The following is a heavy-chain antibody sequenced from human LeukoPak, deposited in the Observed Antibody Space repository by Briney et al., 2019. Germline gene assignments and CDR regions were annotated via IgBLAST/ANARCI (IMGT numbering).Heavy chain of an antibody. CDR1: GGSFSGYY. J-gene: IGHJ4*02. CDR3: ARGREYGGTPGGGY. Sequence: SETLSLTCAVYGGSFSGYYWSWIRQPPGKGLEWIGEINHSGSTNYNPSLKSRVTISVDTSKNQFSLKLSSVTAADTAVYYCARGREYGGTPGGGYWGQGTLVTVSS. V-gene: IGHV4-34*01. D-gene: IGHD2-15*01. CDR2: INHSGST.